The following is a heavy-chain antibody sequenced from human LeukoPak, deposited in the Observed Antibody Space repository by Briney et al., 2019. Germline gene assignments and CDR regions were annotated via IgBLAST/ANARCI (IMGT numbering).Heavy chain of an antibody. CDR2: IRSKAYGGTT. D-gene: IGHD3-3*01. Sequence: GRSLRLSCAASGFTFSSYSMNWVRQAPGKWLEWVGFIRSKAYGGTTEYAASVKGRFTISRDDSKSIAYLQMNSLKTEDTAVYYCTSFPFECREWRGCHYYYYMGVWGKGTTVTVSS. CDR1: GFTFSSYS. J-gene: IGHJ6*03. CDR3: TSFPFECREWRGCHYYYYMGV. V-gene: IGHV3-49*04.